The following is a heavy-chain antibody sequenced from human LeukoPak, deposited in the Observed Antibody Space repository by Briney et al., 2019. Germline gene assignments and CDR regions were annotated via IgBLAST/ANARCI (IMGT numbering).Heavy chain of an antibody. V-gene: IGHV3-53*01. CDR3: ARAPGGTQASSGYFDY. D-gene: IGHD3-22*01. Sequence: GGSLRLSCAASGFTVSSNYMSWVRQAPGEGLEWGAVIYSGGRTYYADSVKGRFTISRDNSKNTLYLQMNSLRAEDTAVYYCARAPGGTQASSGYFDYWGQGTLVTVSS. CDR2: IYSGGRT. CDR1: GFTVSSNY. J-gene: IGHJ4*02.